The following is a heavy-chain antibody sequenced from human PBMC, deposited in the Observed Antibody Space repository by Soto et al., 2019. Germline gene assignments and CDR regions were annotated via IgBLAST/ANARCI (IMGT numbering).Heavy chain of an antibody. V-gene: IGHV2-70*19. CDR3: ARMLRGGTYDGMRIDR. CDR2: IDRDDHK. J-gene: IGHJ5*02. Sequence: SGRTLVNGTQALKLCRTLAGIALTIISMCVTWVRQPPGKALEWLALIDRDDHKNYSSSLKTRLTVSKDTSKNQVVLVLTNLDPEDKATYFCARMLRGGTYDGMRIDRSGRGRMATVLS. D-gene: IGHD3-16*01. CDR1: GIALTIISMC.